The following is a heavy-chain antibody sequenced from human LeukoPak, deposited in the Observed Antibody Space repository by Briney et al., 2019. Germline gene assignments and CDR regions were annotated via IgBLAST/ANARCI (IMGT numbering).Heavy chain of an antibody. CDR2: IYYSGST. CDR1: GGSISSYY. CDR3: ARDRASAYSSSWYHFDY. D-gene: IGHD6-13*01. V-gene: IGHV4-59*12. Sequence: SETLSLTCAVSGGSISSYYWSWIRQPPGKGLEWIGYIYYSGSTNYNPSLKSRVTISVDTSKNQFSLKLSSVTAADTAVYYCARDRASAYSSSWYHFDYWGQGTLVTVSS. J-gene: IGHJ4*02.